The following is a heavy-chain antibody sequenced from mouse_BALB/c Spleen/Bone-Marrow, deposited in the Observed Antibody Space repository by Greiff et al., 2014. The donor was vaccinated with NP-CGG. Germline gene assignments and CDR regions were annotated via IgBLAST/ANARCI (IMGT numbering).Heavy chain of an antibody. CDR1: GYTFTSYW. D-gene: IGHD2-1*01. CDR3: ARRGNYGNAMDY. J-gene: IGHJ4*01. V-gene: IGHV1-87*01. CDR2: IYPGDGDT. Sequence: VQVVESGAELARPGASVKLSCKASGYTFTSYWMQWVKQRPGQGLEWIGAIYPGDGDTRYTQKFKGKATLTADKSSSTAYMQLSSLASEDSAVYYCARRGNYGNAMDYWGQGISVTVSS.